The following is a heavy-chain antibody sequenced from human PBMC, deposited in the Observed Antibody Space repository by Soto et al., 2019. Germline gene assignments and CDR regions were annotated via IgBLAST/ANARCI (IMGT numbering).Heavy chain of an antibody. V-gene: IGHV3-30-3*01. CDR3: AREGGSGSTSFYYYYGMDV. D-gene: IGHD3-10*01. J-gene: IGHJ6*02. CDR2: ISYDGSNK. Sequence: GGSLRLSCAASGFTFSSYAMHWVRQAPGKGLEWVAVISYDGSNKYYADSVKGRFTISRDNSKNTLYLQMNSLRAEDTAVYYCAREGGSGSTSFYYYYGMDVWGQGTTVTVS. CDR1: GFTFSSYA.